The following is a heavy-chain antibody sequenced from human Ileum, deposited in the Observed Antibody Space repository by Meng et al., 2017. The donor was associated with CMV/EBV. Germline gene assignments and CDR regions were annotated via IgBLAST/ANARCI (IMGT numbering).Heavy chain of an antibody. CDR1: DGSIRSYY. D-gene: IGHD2-2*01. V-gene: IGHV4-4*07. CDR2: IHTSVTT. Sequence: QVPLQESGPGLVKPSDTLSLTCTVSDGSIRSYYWSWIRQSAGKGLEWVGRIHTSVTTNYNPSLKSRVTLSLDTSKDQFSLKLTSVTAADTAVYYCAREKSSCTSSTCYGVDSWGQGTLVTVSS. CDR3: AREKSSCTSSTCYGVDS. J-gene: IGHJ4*02.